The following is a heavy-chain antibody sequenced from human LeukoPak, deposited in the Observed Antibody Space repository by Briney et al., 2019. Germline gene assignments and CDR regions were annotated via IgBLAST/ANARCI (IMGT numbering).Heavy chain of an antibody. CDR2: IDPNSGGT. CDR1: GYTFTGYY. Sequence: ASVKVSCKASGYTFTGYYMHWVRQAPGQGLEWMGWIDPNSGGTNHAQKCQGRVTMTRDTSISTAYMELSRLRSDDTAVYYCARDGRDYDFWSGYLYWGQGTLVTVSS. J-gene: IGHJ4*02. CDR3: ARDGRDYDFWSGYLY. D-gene: IGHD3-3*01. V-gene: IGHV1-2*02.